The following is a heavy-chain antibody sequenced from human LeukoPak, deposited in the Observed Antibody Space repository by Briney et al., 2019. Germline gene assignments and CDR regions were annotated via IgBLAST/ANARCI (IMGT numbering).Heavy chain of an antibody. CDR1: GYRFISYW. CDR2: IYPGDSDT. CDR3: ARHGRGSCSGGSCYHQDY. V-gene: IGHV5-51*01. D-gene: IGHD2-15*01. J-gene: IGHJ4*02. Sequence: GGSLQISCEGSGYRFISYWIGGVRQMPGKGVEWMGIIYPGDSDTRYSPSFQGQVTISADKSTSTAYLQWSGLKASDSAMYYCARHGRGSCSGGSCYHQDYWGQGTLVTVSS.